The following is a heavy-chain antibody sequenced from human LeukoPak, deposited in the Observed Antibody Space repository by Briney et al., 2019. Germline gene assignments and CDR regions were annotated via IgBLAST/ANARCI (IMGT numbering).Heavy chain of an antibody. V-gene: IGHV4-4*02. J-gene: IGHJ5*02. CDR2: IFHSGST. D-gene: IGHD5-18*01. CDR1: GGSISSNNW. CDR3: ARVVSRGYNYGSNWFDP. Sequence: SGTLSLTCAVSGGSISSNNWWSWVRQPPGKGLEWIGEIFHSGSTNYNPSLKSRVTISVDKSKNQFSLKLNSVTAADTAVYYCARVVSRGYNYGSNWFDPWGQGTLVTVSS.